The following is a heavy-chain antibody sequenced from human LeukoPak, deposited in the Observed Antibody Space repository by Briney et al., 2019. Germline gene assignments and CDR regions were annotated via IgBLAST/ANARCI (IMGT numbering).Heavy chain of an antibody. J-gene: IGHJ6*03. V-gene: IGHV3-7*03. D-gene: IGHD6-13*01. CDR1: GFTFSDFW. CDR3: AKGHSSSWPYYYYYMDV. CDR2: IKEDGSEE. Sequence: GGSLRLSCAASGFTFSDFWMSWVRQTPGQGLDWVGNIKEDGSEEYYADSVKGRFTISRNNAKNSLYLQMNSLRAEDTAMYYCAKGHSSSWPYYYYYMDVWGKGTTVTISS.